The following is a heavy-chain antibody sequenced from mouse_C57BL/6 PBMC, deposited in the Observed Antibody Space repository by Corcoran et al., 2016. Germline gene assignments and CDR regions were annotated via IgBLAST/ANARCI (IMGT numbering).Heavy chain of an antibody. Sequence: QVQLQQSGAELVKPGASVKISCKASGYAFSSYWMNWVKQGPGKGLEWIGQIYPGDGDTNYNGKFKGKATLTAVKSSSTAYLQLSSLTAEDSAVYFCARPPFLLDYGWQGTSVTVSS. CDR3: ARPPFLLDY. CDR2: IYPGDGDT. V-gene: IGHV1-80*01. CDR1: GYAFSSYW. J-gene: IGHJ4*01.